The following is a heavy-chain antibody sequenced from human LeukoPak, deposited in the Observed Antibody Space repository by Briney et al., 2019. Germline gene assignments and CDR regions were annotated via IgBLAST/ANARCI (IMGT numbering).Heavy chain of an antibody. Sequence: SETLSLTCTVSGGSLSSYYWNWIRQPPGKGLEWIGYIYYTGSTNYNPSLKSRVTISVDTSKNQFSLELSSVTAADAAVYYCARGRVYDFWSGYYTSWGQGTLVTVSS. J-gene: IGHJ4*02. D-gene: IGHD3-3*01. V-gene: IGHV4-59*08. CDR3: ARGRVYDFWSGYYTS. CDR1: GGSLSSYY. CDR2: IYYTGST.